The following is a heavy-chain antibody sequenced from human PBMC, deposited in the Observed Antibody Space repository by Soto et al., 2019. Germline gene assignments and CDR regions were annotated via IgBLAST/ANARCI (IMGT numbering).Heavy chain of an antibody. D-gene: IGHD3-10*02. V-gene: IGHV3-66*01. CDR1: GFTVSSNY. Sequence: GGSLRLSCAASGFTVSSNYMSWVRQAPGKGLEWVSVIYSGGSTYYADSVKGRFTISRDNSKNTLYLQMNSLRAEDTAVYYCARDLFREKWFDPWGQGTLVTVSS. J-gene: IGHJ5*02. CDR3: ARDLFREKWFDP. CDR2: IYSGGST.